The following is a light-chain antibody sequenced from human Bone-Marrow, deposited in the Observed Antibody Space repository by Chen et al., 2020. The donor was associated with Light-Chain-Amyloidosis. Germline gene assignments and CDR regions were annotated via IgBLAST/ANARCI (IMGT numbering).Light chain of an antibody. J-gene: IGLJ3*02. Sequence: NFMLTQPHSVSESPGKTVIISCTRSSGSIATNYVQWYQQRPGSSPTTVIYEDDQRPSGVPDRFSGSIDRSSNSASLTSSGLKTEDEADFYGQSYQGSGQGVFGGGTKLTVL. CDR3: QSYQGSGQGV. V-gene: IGLV6-57*01. CDR1: SGSIATNY. CDR2: EDD.